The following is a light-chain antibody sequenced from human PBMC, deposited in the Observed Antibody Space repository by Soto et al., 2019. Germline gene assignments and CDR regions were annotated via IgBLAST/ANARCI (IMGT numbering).Light chain of an antibody. J-gene: IGLJ2*01. CDR2: EGS. V-gene: IGLV2-23*01. CDR1: SSDVGSYNL. CDR3: CSYAGSVV. Sequence: QSALTQPASVSGSPGQSITISCTGTSSDVGSYNLVSWYQQHPGKAPKLMIYEGSKRPSGVSHRFSGSKSGNTASLTFSGLQAEDEADYYCCSYAGSVVFGGGTKVTVL.